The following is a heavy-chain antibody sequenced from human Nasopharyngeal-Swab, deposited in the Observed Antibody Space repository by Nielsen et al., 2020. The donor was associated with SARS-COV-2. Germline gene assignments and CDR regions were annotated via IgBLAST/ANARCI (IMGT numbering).Heavy chain of an antibody. CDR2: ISAYNGNT. CDR3: ARVSNVEYSSMTYYYYGMGV. CDR1: GYTFTSYG. J-gene: IGHJ6*02. V-gene: IGHV1-18*04. D-gene: IGHD6-6*01. Sequence: ASVKVSCKASGYTFTSYGISWVRQAPGQGLEWMGWISAYNGNTNYAQKLQGRVTMTTDTSTSTAYMELRSLRSDDTAVYYCARVSNVEYSSMTYYYYGMGVWGQGTTVTVSS.